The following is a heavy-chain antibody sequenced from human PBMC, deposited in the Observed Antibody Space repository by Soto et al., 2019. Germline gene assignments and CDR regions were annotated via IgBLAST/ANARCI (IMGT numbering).Heavy chain of an antibody. Sequence: QPGGSLRLSCGASGFSFSRFGMSWVRQAPGKGLEWVSGISEGGGTTYYADSVKGRFTLPRDNSKNTVYLQMNSLRVEDRARYYCAKSLTAFSYYFEFWGQGTQVTVSS. V-gene: IGHV3-23*01. CDR3: AKSLTAFSYYFEF. J-gene: IGHJ4*02. CDR2: ISEGGGTT. D-gene: IGHD3-9*01. CDR1: GFSFSRFG.